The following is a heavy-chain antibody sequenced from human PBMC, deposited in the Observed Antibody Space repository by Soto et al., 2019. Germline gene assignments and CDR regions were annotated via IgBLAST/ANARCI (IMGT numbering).Heavy chain of an antibody. V-gene: IGHV1-69*01. CDR2: IIPMFGTT. J-gene: IGHJ5*01. CDR1: GGTFSRYA. CDR3: ARASIHGSSWYFWFDP. D-gene: IGHD6-13*01. Sequence: QVQLVQSGAEVRKPGSSVKVSCTASGGTFSRYAINWVRQAPGQGLEWMGGIIPMFGTTNYAQKFKGRVTITADESTSTVCIELNTLRSEDAAVYYCARASIHGSSWYFWFDPWGQGTLVTVSS.